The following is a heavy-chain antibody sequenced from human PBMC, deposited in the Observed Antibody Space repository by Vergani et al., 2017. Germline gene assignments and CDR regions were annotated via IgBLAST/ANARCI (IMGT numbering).Heavy chain of an antibody. V-gene: IGHV1-18*01. Sequence: QVQLVQSGAEVKKPGSSVKVSCKASGGTFSSYTISWVRQAPGQGLEWMGWISAYNGNTNYAQKLQGRVTMTTDTSTSTAYMELRSLRSDDTAVYYCAKDARYCSGGSCGYMDVWGKGTTVTVSS. CDR1: GGTFSSYT. CDR3: AKDARYCSGGSCGYMDV. D-gene: IGHD2-15*01. J-gene: IGHJ6*03. CDR2: ISAYNGNT.